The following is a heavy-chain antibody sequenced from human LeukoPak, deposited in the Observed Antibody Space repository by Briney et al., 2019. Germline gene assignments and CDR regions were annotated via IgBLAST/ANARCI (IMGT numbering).Heavy chain of an antibody. V-gene: IGHV3-74*01. CDR1: GFTFSRYW. D-gene: IGHD6-6*01. CDR2: INSDGSTI. Sequence: PGGSLRLSCAASGFTFSRYWMHWVRQAPGKGLVWVSRINSDGSTISYADSVKGRFTISRDNAKNTLYLQMNSLRAEDTAVYYCARDHSSCELPSDYWGQGTLVTVSS. J-gene: IGHJ4*02. CDR3: ARDHSSCELPSDY.